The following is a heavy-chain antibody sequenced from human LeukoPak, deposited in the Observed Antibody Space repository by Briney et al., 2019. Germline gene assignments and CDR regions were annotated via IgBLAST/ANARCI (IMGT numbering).Heavy chain of an antibody. Sequence: ASVKVSCKASGYTFTSYYMHWVRQAPGQGLEWMGIINPSGGSTSYAQKFQGRVTMTRNTSTSTVYMELSSLRSEDTAVYYCARETPTVPDAFDIWGQGTMVTVSS. J-gene: IGHJ3*02. D-gene: IGHD4-23*01. V-gene: IGHV1-46*01. CDR2: INPSGGST. CDR1: GYTFTSYY. CDR3: ARETPTVPDAFDI.